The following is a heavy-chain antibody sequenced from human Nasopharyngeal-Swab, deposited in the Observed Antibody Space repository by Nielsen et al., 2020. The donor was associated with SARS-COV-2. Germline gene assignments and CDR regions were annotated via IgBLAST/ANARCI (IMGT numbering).Heavy chain of an antibody. CDR2: INHSGST. CDR1: GGSFSGYY. D-gene: IGHD2-2*01. J-gene: IGHJ6*02. V-gene: IGHV4-34*01. CDR3: ARGDVVVPAAIYYYYGMDV. Sequence: SETLSLSCAVYGGSFSGYYWSWIRQPPGQGLEWIGEINHSGSTNYNPSLKSRVTISVDTSKNQFSLKLSSVTAADTAVYYCARGDVVVPAAIYYYYGMDVWGQGTTVTVSS.